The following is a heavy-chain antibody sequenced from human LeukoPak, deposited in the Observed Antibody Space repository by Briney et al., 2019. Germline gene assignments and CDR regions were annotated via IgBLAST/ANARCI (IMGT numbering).Heavy chain of an antibody. CDR3: ARGNIYDSSGFEYFQH. V-gene: IGHV1-69*13. CDR2: IIPIFGTA. Sequence: GASVKVSCKASGGTFSSYAISWVRQAPGQGLEWMGGIIPIFGTANYAQKFQGRVTITADESTSTAYMELTSLRSDDTAVYYCARGNIYDSSGFEYFQHWGQGTLVTVSS. D-gene: IGHD3-22*01. CDR1: GGTFSSYA. J-gene: IGHJ1*01.